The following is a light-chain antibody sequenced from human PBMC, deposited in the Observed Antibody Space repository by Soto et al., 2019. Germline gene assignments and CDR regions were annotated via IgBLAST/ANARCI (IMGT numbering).Light chain of an antibody. V-gene: IGKV3-15*01. J-gene: IGKJ5*01. CDR2: GAS. CDR3: QKYNNWPPIT. CDR1: QSVSSN. Sequence: EIVMTQSPATLSVSPGERATLSCRASQSVSSNLAWYQQKPGQAPRLLIYGASTRVTGIPDRFSGSGSGTEFTLTISSLQSEDFAVYYCQKYNNWPPITFGQGTRLEIK.